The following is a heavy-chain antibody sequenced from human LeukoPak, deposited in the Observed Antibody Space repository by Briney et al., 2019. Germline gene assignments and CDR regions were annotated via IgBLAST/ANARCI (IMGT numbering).Heavy chain of an antibody. J-gene: IGHJ5*02. D-gene: IGHD6-13*01. CDR2: IYYSGST. V-gene: IGHV4-59*01. Sequence: SETLSLTCTVSGGSISSYHWSWIRQPPGKGLEWIEYIYYSGSTNYNPSLKSRVTISVDTSKNQFSLKLSSVTAADTAVYYCARTAGSRGGYNWFDPWGQGTLVTVSS. CDR1: GGSISSYH. CDR3: ARTAGSRGGYNWFDP.